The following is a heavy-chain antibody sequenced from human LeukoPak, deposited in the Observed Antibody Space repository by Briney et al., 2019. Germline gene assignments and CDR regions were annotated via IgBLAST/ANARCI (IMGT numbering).Heavy chain of an antibody. CDR1: GFTFSSHW. V-gene: IGHV3-74*01. J-gene: IGHJ4*02. CDR2: INSDGSST. D-gene: IGHD3-22*01. CDR3: GSGGYYYDNSGYDY. Sequence: QPGGSLRLSCAASGFTFSSHWMHWVRQAPGKGLEWVSRINSDGSSTSNAVSVKGRFTISIENDNTTLQLQMNRLRADTAAVYYCGSGGYYYDNSGYDYWGEGTLVTVSS.